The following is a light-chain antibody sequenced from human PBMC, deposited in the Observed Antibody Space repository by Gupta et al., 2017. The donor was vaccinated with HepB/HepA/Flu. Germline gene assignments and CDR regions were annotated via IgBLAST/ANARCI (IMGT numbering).Light chain of an antibody. CDR2: LAS. CDR3: QQSYNSLTWT. CDR1: QSISTY. J-gene: IGKJ1*01. Sequence: DIQMTQSPSSLSASVGDRVNITCRASQSISTYLTWYQQKPGKAPKLLIYLASSLQSGVPSRFIGSGAGTDFTLTISSLQPEDFAAYYYQQSYNSLTWTFGQGTKVEIK. V-gene: IGKV1-39*01.